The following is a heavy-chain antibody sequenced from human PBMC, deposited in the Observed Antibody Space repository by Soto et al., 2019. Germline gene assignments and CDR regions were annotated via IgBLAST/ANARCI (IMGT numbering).Heavy chain of an antibody. J-gene: IGHJ6*02. Sequence: QVHLQESGPGLVRPSETLSLTSTVSGGSISSHYWSWVRQAPGKGLEWIGHIYYRGSTNYTPSLRSRSTISVDTSKNQFSLKLNSVTSADAAVYYCARDGREASGMDVWGQGTKVTVSS. CDR2: IYYRGST. D-gene: IGHD1-26*01. CDR1: GGSISSHY. V-gene: IGHV4-59*11. CDR3: ARDGREASGMDV.